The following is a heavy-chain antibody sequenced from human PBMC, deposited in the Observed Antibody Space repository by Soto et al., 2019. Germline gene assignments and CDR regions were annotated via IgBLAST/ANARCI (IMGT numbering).Heavy chain of an antibody. CDR3: ARDFAYFDS. V-gene: IGHV4-59*01. CDR1: GGSINDFY. D-gene: IGHD3-3*01. J-gene: IGHJ4*02. Sequence: SETLSLTCTVAGGSINDFYWSWIRQPPGKGLEWIGYIYYSGSTDYKPSLKGRVTISVDTSKNQFSLKLSSVTAADTAVYFCARDFAYFDSWGQGTLVTVSS. CDR2: IYYSGST.